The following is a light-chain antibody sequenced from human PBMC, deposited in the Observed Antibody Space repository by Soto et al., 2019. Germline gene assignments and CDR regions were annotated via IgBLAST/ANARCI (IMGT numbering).Light chain of an antibody. CDR2: EGS. J-gene: IGLJ1*01. V-gene: IGLV2-23*01. CDR3: CSYAGSTTYV. CDR1: SSDVGSYNL. Sequence: QSVLTQPASVSGAPGPSSTISAPGTSSDVGSYNLVSWYQQHPGKAPKLMIYEGSKRPSGVSNRFSGSKSGNTASLTISGLQAEDEADYYCCSYAGSTTYVFGTGTKVTVL.